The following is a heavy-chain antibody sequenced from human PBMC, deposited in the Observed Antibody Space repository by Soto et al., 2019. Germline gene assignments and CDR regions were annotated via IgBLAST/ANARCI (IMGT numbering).Heavy chain of an antibody. J-gene: IGHJ4*02. CDR1: GYTFTSYG. CDR2: ISAYNGNT. Sequence: QVQLVQSGAEVKKPGASVKVSCKASGYTFTSYGISWVRQAPGQGLEWMGWISAYNGNTNYAQKLQGRVTMTSYTSRTYAYMELRSLTSDDTAVYYCARDYCISTSCYLYYFDYWGQGTLVTVSS. V-gene: IGHV1-18*01. D-gene: IGHD2-2*01. CDR3: ARDYCISTSCYLYYFDY.